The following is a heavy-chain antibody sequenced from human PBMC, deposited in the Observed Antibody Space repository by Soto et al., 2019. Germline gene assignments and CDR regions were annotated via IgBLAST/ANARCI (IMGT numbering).Heavy chain of an antibody. Sequence: QVQLVQSGAEVKKPGASVKVSCKTSGYTFTRYTMHWVRQAPGQRLEWMGWINAGNGNTKYSQKFQGRVTITRDTSASTAYRELSSLRSEDTAVYYCARGGGVGFGDYTTGGMDVWGQGTTVTVSS. D-gene: IGHD2-8*02. CDR1: GYTFTRYT. CDR3: ARGGGVGFGDYTTGGMDV. J-gene: IGHJ6*02. V-gene: IGHV1-3*01. CDR2: INAGNGNT.